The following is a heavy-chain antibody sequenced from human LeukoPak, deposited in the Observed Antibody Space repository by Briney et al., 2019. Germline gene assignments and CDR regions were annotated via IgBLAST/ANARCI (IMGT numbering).Heavy chain of an antibody. CDR3: ARDYDILTGYSRLYYYGMDV. CDR1: GFTFSSYA. CDR2: ISYDGSNK. V-gene: IGHV3-30-3*01. J-gene: IGHJ6*02. D-gene: IGHD3-9*01. Sequence: GRSLRLSCAASGFTFSSYAMHWVRQAPGKGLEWVAVISYDGSNKYYADSVKGRFTISRDNSKNTLYLQMNSLRAEDTAVYYCARDYDILTGYSRLYYYGMDVWGQGTTVTVSS.